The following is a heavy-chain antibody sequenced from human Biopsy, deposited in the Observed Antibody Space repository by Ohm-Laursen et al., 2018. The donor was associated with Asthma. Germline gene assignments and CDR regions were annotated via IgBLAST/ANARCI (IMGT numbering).Heavy chain of an antibody. V-gene: IGHV2-5*01. CDR2: IYWNEYT. J-gene: IGHJ4*01. CDR3: AHSARSFDVFFDYYVSYFDF. D-gene: IGHD3-16*01. Sequence: TQTLTLTCSFSGFSLRNTGMGVAWVRQPPGKAPEWLALIYWNEYTRYSPSLKSRLTITQDTSKNQVVLALSNVDPVDTATYFCAHSARSFDVFFDYYVSYFDFWGLGHPVSVSS. CDR1: GFSLRNTGMG.